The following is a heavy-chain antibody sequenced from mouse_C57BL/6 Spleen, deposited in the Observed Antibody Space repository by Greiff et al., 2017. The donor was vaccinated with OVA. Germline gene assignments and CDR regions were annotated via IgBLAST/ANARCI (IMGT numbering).Heavy chain of an antibody. V-gene: IGHV14-1*01. CDR3: TTLVTTGYYAMDY. CDR2: IDPEGGDT. Sequence: SGAELVRPGASVKLSCTASGFNIKDYYMHWVKQRPEQGLEWIGRIDPEGGDTEYAPNFQGKATMTADTSSNTAYLQLSSLTSEDTAVYYCTTLVTTGYYAMDYWGQGTSVTVSS. D-gene: IGHD2-2*01. J-gene: IGHJ4*01. CDR1: GFNIKDYY.